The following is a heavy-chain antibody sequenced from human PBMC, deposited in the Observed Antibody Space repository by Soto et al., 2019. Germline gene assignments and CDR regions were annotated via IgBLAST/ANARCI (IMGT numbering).Heavy chain of an antibody. V-gene: IGHV1-69*13. J-gene: IGHJ6*02. Sequence: GASVKVSFKASGGAFSSYAISWVRQAPGQGLEWMGGIMPIFGTANYAQKFQGRVTITADESATTAYMELSSLRPEDTAVYYCAGNYYYDSSGYPGPVSYYYYGMDVWGQGTTVTVSS. CDR3: AGNYYYDSSGYPGPVSYYYYGMDV. CDR1: GGAFSSYA. D-gene: IGHD3-22*01. CDR2: IMPIFGTA.